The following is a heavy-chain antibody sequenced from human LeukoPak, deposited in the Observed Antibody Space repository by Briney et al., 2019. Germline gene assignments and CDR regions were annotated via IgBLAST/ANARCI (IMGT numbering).Heavy chain of an antibody. CDR3: AKDNRRHYTSGPNPDSLH. J-gene: IGHJ4*02. D-gene: IGHD6-19*01. CDR1: GFIFNNYA. Sequence: GGSLRLSCAGSGFIFNNYAMHWVRQLPGKGLEWVSGISWNSGSIDYADSVKGRFTISRDNAKNSLYLQMNSLRVEDTAFYYCAKDNRRHYTSGPNPDSLHWGQGALVTVSS. CDR2: ISWNSGSI. V-gene: IGHV3-9*01.